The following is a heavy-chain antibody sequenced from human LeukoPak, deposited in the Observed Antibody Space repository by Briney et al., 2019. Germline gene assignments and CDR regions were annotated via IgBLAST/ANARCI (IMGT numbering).Heavy chain of an antibody. D-gene: IGHD4-17*01. CDR1: GFTFSSYG. J-gene: IGHJ4*02. Sequence: GGSLRLSCAASGFTFSSYGMHWVRQAPGKGLEWVSSISSSSSYIYYADSVKGRFTISRDNAKNSLYLQMNSLRAEDTAVYYCARGVTVKDFDYWGQGTLVTVSS. V-gene: IGHV3-21*01. CDR3: ARGVTVKDFDY. CDR2: ISSSSSYI.